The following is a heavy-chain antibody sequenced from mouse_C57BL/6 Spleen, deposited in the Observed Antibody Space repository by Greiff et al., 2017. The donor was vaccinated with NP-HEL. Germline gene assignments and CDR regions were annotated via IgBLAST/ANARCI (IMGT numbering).Heavy chain of an antibody. D-gene: IGHD1-1*01. Sequence: QVQLQQPGAELVKPGASVKMSCKASGYTFTSYWITWVKQRPGQGLEWIGDIYPGSGSTNYNEKFKSKATLTVDTSSSTAYMQLSSLTSEDSAVYYCARGGLGGSSHWYFDVWGTGTTVTVSS. CDR2: IYPGSGST. CDR1: GYTFTSYW. CDR3: ARGGLGGSSHWYFDV. J-gene: IGHJ1*03. V-gene: IGHV1-55*01.